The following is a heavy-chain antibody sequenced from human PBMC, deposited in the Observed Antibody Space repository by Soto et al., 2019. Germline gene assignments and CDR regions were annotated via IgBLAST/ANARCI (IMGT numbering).Heavy chain of an antibody. J-gene: IGHJ6*02. CDR1: GGTFSRSG. V-gene: IGHV1-69*18. Sequence: QVQLVQSGTEVKKPGASVKVSCKASGGTFSRSGFHWVRQAPGQGSEWMGMIVPSVDTTNYAQKFQARVTISADQFTSTVYMELRSLRSEDTAVYYCARCPQPPDTADPYAVDVWGQGTRVIVSS. D-gene: IGHD5-18*01. CDR2: IVPSVDTT. CDR3: ARCPQPPDTADPYAVDV.